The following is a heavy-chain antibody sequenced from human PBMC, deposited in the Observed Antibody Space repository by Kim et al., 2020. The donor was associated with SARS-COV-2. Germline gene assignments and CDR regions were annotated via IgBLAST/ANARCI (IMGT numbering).Heavy chain of an antibody. J-gene: IGHJ3*02. CDR2: IYHSGST. V-gene: IGHV4-30-2*01. Sequence: SETLSLTCAVSGGSISSGGYSWSWIRQPPGKGLEWIGYIYHSGSTYYNPSLKSRVTISVDRSKNQFSLKLSSVTAADTAVYYCARAYRGAFDIWGQGTMVTVSS. D-gene: IGHD1-26*01. CDR1: GGSISSGGYS. CDR3: ARAYRGAFDI.